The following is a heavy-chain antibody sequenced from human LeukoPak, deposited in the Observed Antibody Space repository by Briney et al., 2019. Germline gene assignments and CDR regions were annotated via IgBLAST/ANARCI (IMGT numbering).Heavy chain of an antibody. CDR3: ARGPLHGDYPLDAAFDI. CDR2: IIPIFGTA. V-gene: IGHV1-69*05. Sequence: SVKVSCKASGGTFSSYAISWVRQAPGQGLEWMGGIIPIFGTANYAQKFQGRVTITTDESTSTAYMELSSLRSEDTAVYYCARGPLHGDYPLDAAFDIWGQGTMVTVSS. D-gene: IGHD4-17*01. CDR1: GGTFSSYA. J-gene: IGHJ3*02.